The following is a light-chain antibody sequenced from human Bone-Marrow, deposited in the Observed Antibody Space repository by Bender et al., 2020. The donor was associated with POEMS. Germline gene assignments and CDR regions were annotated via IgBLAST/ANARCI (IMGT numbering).Light chain of an antibody. V-gene: IGLV1-44*01. CDR2: RNS. J-gene: IGLJ2*01. CDR1: NIGGKS. CDR3: GAWDDSLTGVV. Sequence: VLTQPPSVSVAPGQTARITCGGDNIGGKSVHWYQQFPGTAPKLLLYRNSQRPSGVPDRFSGSKSGTSASLAISGLQSEDEADYYCGAWDDSLTGVVFGGGTKLTVL.